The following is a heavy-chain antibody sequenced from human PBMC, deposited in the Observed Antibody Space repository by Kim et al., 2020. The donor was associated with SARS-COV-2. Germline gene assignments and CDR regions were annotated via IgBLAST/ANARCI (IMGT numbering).Heavy chain of an antibody. CDR3: ARAGCSSTSCPWH. J-gene: IGHJ1*01. V-gene: IGHV7-4-1*02. D-gene: IGHD2-2*01. Sequence: YAQSFTGRFVFSLDTSVSTAYLQISSLKAEDTAVYYCARAGCSSTSCPWHWGQGTLVTVSS.